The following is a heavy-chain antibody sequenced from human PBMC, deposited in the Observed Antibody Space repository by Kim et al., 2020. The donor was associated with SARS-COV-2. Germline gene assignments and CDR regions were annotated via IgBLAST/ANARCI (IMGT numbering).Heavy chain of an antibody. CDR3: AILPQETTVIDYYYYYMDV. CDR1: GYTFTSYY. V-gene: IGHV1-46*01. J-gene: IGHJ6*03. CDR2: INPSGGST. Sequence: ASVKVSCKASGYTFTSYYMHWVRQAPGQGLEWMGIINPSGGSTSYAQKFQGRVTMTRDTSTSTVYMELSSLRSEDTAVYYCAILPQETTVIDYYYYYMDVWGKGTTVTVSS. D-gene: IGHD4-17*01.